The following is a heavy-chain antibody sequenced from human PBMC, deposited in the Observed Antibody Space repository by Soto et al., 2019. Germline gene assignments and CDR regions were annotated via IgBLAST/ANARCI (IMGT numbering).Heavy chain of an antibody. CDR1: GYTFTIYA. V-gene: IGHV1-3*01. Sequence: ASVKVSCKASGYTFTIYAMHWVRQAPGQRLEWMGWINAGNGNTKYSQKFQGRVTITADESTSTAYMELSSLRSEDTAVYYCARDAAGPGDYYYYGMDVWGQGTTVTVSS. CDR2: INAGNGNT. J-gene: IGHJ6*02. CDR3: ARDAAGPGDYYYYGMDV. D-gene: IGHD6-13*01.